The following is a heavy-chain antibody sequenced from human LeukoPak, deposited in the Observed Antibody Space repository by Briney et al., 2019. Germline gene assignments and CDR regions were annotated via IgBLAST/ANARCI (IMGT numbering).Heavy chain of an antibody. J-gene: IGHJ4*02. CDR2: IGRSGDNI. CDR3: ANYTQTGELFDY. Sequence: PGGSLRLSCVASGCTFSNYAMIWVRQAPGKGLEWVSVIGRSGDNIHYADSVRGRFTISRDNSKNTLYLHMNSLRAEDTAIYYRANYTQTGELFDYWGRGTLVAVSS. D-gene: IGHD7-27*01. CDR1: GCTFSNYA. V-gene: IGHV3-23*01.